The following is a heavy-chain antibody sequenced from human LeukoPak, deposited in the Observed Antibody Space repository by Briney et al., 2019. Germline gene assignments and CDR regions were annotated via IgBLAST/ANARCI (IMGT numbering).Heavy chain of an antibody. D-gene: IGHD6-19*01. V-gene: IGHV3-23*01. Sequence: AGSLRLSCAASGSAFSNYGVNWIRQAPGKGLEWVSGVGTAGGTYSADSMKGRFTVSIDNSKNTLYLQMNSLTGDDTAVYYCAAGRFGSGWDSWGQGTLVTVSS. CDR2: VGTAGGT. CDR3: AAGRFGSGWDS. CDR1: GSAFSNYG. J-gene: IGHJ4*02.